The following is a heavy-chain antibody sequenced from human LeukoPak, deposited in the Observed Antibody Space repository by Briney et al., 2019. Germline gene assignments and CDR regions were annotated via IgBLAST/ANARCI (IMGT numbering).Heavy chain of an antibody. CDR2: IYYSGST. CDR1: GRSISSYY. CDR3: ARDGGYGRISY. J-gene: IGHJ4*02. V-gene: IGHV4-59*01. Sequence: SETLSLTCTVSGRSISSYYWSWIRQPPGKGLEWIGYIYYSGSTNYNPSLKSRVTISVDTSKNQFSLKLSSVTAADTAVYYCARDGGYGRISYWGQGTLVTVSS. D-gene: IGHD2-15*01.